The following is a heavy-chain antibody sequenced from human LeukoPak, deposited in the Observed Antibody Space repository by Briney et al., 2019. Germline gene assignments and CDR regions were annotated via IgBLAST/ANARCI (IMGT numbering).Heavy chain of an antibody. V-gene: IGHV3-30*03. Sequence: GGSLRLSCAASGFTVSSNYMSWVRQAPGKGLDWLAVILEDGSRQYYADSVKGRFTISRDNSKNTLFLQMNSLRDEDTAMYYCARVQGGGYRTADSWGQGTLVTVSS. D-gene: IGHD6-19*01. J-gene: IGHJ4*02. CDR2: ILEDGSRQ. CDR3: ARVQGGGYRTADS. CDR1: GFTVSSNY.